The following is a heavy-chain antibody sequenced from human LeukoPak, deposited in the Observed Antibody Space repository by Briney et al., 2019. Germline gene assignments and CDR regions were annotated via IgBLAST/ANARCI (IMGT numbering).Heavy chain of an antibody. J-gene: IGHJ4*02. CDR1: GFTFSNYW. Sequence: GGSLRLSCAASGFTFSNYWMIWVRQAPGKGLEWVGNIKQDGSEKRYADSVRGRFSISRDNAQTSLYLQMNSLRAEDTAVYYCARDWGGYCSGGSCYPGYWGQGTLVTVSS. D-gene: IGHD2-15*01. CDR2: IKQDGSEK. V-gene: IGHV3-7*01. CDR3: ARDWGGYCSGGSCYPGY.